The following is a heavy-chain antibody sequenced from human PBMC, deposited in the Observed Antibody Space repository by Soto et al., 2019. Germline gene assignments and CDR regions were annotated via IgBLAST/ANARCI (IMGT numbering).Heavy chain of an antibody. CDR3: ASSSSYCSSTSCYNSYYYYGMDV. CDR2: INPNSGGT. D-gene: IGHD2-2*02. Sequence: SVKASFKATRYTYPGYYRHWLRQPPVQGIAGMGWINPNSGGTNYAQKFQGRVTMTRDTSISTAYMELSRLRSDDTAVYYCASSSSYCSSTSCYNSYYYYGMDVWGQGTTVTVSS. V-gene: IGHV1-2*02. J-gene: IGHJ6*02. CDR1: RYTYPGYY.